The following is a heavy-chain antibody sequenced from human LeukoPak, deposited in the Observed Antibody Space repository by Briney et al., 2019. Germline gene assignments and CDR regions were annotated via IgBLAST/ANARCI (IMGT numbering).Heavy chain of an antibody. CDR3: ARVPAGRYYYYYYMDV. V-gene: IGHV3-21*01. CDR1: GFTFSSYG. Sequence: TGGSLRLSCAASGFTFSSYGMNWVRQAPGKGLEWVSAISGSGINTYYADSVKGRFTISRDNAKNSLYLQMNSLRAEDTAVYYCARVPAGRYYYYYYMDVWGKGTTVTISS. J-gene: IGHJ6*03. D-gene: IGHD6-13*01. CDR2: ISGSGINT.